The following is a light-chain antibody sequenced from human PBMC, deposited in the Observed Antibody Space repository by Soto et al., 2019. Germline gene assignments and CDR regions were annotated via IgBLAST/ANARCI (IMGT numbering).Light chain of an antibody. CDR2: DVS. Sequence: QSALTQPASVSGSPGQSITISCTGTNSDVGGYTYVSWYQQHPGKAPTLMIYDVSNRPSGVSNRFSGSKSGNTASLTISGLQADDEADYYCTSYTSISTPYVFGTGTKLTVL. CDR3: TSYTSISTPYV. J-gene: IGLJ1*01. CDR1: NSDVGGYTY. V-gene: IGLV2-14*03.